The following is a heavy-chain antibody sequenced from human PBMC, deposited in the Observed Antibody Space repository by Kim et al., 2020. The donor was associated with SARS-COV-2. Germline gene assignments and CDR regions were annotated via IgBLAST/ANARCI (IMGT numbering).Heavy chain of an antibody. Sequence: SETLSLTCTVSGGSISSYYWSWIRQPPGKGLEWIGYIYYSGSTNYNPSLKSRVTISVDTSKNQFSLKLSSVTAADTAVYYWARMGVEMATTQSPHWFDPWGQGTLVTVSS. V-gene: IGHV4-59*13. CDR2: IYYSGST. CDR3: ARMGVEMATTQSPHWFDP. CDR1: GGSISSYY. D-gene: IGHD5-12*01. J-gene: IGHJ5*02.